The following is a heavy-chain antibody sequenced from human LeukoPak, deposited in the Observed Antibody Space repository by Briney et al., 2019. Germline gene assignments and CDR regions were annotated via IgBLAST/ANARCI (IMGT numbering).Heavy chain of an antibody. CDR3: ARDPVRDGYPYSFVY. CDR2: IWYDGSNK. Sequence: GGSLRLSCSASGFTFSSHGMHWVRQAPGKGLEWVGVIWYDGSNKYYAASVKGRFTISRDNSKNTLYLQMDSLRGEDTALYYCARDPVRDGYPYSFVYWGQGTLVTVSS. V-gene: IGHV3-33*08. J-gene: IGHJ4*02. CDR1: GFTFSSHG. D-gene: IGHD5-24*01.